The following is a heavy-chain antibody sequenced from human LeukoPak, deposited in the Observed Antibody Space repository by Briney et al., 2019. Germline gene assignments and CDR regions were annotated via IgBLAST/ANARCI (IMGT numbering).Heavy chain of an antibody. CDR3: ARGSSLVRGVIILGYNWFDP. J-gene: IGHJ5*02. CDR1: GGSFSGYY. D-gene: IGHD3-10*01. CDR2: INHSGGT. Sequence: SETLSLTCAVYGGSFSGYYWSWIRQPPGKGLEWIGEINHSGGTNYNPSLKSRVTISVDTSKNQFSLKLSSVTAADTAVYYCARGSSLVRGVIILGYNWFDPWGQGTLVTVSS. V-gene: IGHV4-34*01.